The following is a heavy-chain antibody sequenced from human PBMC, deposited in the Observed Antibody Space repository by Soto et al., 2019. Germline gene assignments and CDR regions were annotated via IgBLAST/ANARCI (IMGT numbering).Heavy chain of an antibody. J-gene: IGHJ6*02. CDR1: GVAFRRDG. D-gene: IGHD3-22*01. CDR3: ARRPYDDSSGYYSVYYGMDV. Sequence: FLSLSCSASGVAFRRDGMHCVRPAPGKGLEGVAVISYDGSNKYYADSVKGRFTISRDNSKNTLYLQMNSLRAEDTAVYYCARRPYDDSSGYYSVYYGMDVWGQGTMVNVAS. V-gene: IGHV3-30*03. CDR2: ISYDGSNK.